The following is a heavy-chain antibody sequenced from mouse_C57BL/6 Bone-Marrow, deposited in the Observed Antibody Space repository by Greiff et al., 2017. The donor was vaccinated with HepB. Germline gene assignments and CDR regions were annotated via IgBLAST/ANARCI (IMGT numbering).Heavy chain of an antibody. Sequence: QVQLQQPGAELVKPGASVKVSCKASGYTFTSYWMHWVKQRPGQGLEWIGRIHPSDSDTNYNQKFKGKATLTVDKSSSTAYMQLSSLTSEDSAVYYCAKGKYYYGSSPCAMDYWGQGTSVTVSS. J-gene: IGHJ4*01. CDR2: IHPSDSDT. V-gene: IGHV1-74*01. CDR1: GYTFTSYW. D-gene: IGHD1-1*01. CDR3: AKGKYYYGSSPCAMDY.